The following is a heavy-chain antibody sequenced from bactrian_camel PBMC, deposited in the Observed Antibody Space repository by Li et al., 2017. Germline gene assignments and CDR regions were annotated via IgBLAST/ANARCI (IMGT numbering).Heavy chain of an antibody. D-gene: IGHD1*01. CDR1: GFTFSNYY. CDR2: IYTDCSKT. Sequence: HVQLVESGGGLVQPGGSLRLSCAASGFTFSNYYMSWVRQAPGKGLEWVGSIYTDCSKTHYLDSVKGRFTISRDNAKDKLYLQLNSLKTEGTGGGLDVLFNPLLPMEYRYWGQGTQVTVS. V-gene: IGHV3S6*01. J-gene: IGHJ4*01. CDR3: VLFNPLLPMEYRY.